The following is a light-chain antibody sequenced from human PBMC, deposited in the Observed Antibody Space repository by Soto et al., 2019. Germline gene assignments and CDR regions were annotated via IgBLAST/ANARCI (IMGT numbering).Light chain of an antibody. CDR1: QSISRW. CDR2: KSS. Sequence: DIQMTQSPSTLSASVGDIVTITCRASQSISRWLDCYQQKPGKAPKRLIYKSSSLESGVPSRFSGSGSGTEFTLTISSLQPDDFATHCCQQYNXYSTCGQRTKV. J-gene: IGKJ2*01. V-gene: IGKV1-5*03. CDR3: QQYNXYST.